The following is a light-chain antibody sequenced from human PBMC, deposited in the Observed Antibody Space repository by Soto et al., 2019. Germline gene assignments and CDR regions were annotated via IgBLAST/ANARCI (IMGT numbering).Light chain of an antibody. V-gene: IGLV2-23*01. CDR1: SSDVGSYNL. J-gene: IGLJ1*01. CDR3: CSYAGSSLYV. CDR2: EGS. Sequence: QSVLTQPASVSGSPGQSITISCTGTSSDVGSYNLVSWYQQHPGKAPKLMIYEGSKRPSGVSNRFSGSKSGNTASLTISGLQAEDEADYYCCSYAGSSLYVFGTGTNLTVL.